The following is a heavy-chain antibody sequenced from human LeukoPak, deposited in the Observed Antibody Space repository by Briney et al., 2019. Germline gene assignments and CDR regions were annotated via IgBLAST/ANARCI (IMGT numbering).Heavy chain of an antibody. J-gene: IGHJ5*02. CDR2: MNPNSGNT. Sequence: EASVKVSCEASGYTFTSYDINWVRQATGQGLEWMGWMNPNSGNTGYAQKFQGRVTMTRNTSISTAYMELSSLRSEDTAVYYCARGYIAAAGTGWFDPWGQGTLVTVSS. V-gene: IGHV1-8*01. D-gene: IGHD6-13*01. CDR3: ARGYIAAAGTGWFDP. CDR1: GYTFTSYD.